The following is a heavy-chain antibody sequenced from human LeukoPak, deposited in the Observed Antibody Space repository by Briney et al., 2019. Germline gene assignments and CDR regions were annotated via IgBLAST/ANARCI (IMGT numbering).Heavy chain of an antibody. CDR1: GYTFTSYG. CDR3: ARGPRDYDFWSGYSEDYYMDV. D-gene: IGHD3-3*01. Sequence: ASVKVSCKASGYTFTSYGISWVRQAPGQGLEWMGWISAYNGNTNYAQKLQGRVTMTTDTSTSTAYMELRSLRSDDTGVYYCARGPRDYDFWSGYSEDYYMDVWGKGTTVTVSS. V-gene: IGHV1-18*01. CDR2: ISAYNGNT. J-gene: IGHJ6*03.